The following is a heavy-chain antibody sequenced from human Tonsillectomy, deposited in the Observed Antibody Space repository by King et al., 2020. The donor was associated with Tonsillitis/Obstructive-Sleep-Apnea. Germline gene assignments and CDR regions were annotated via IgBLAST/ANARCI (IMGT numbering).Heavy chain of an antibody. CDR2: IIPILGIA. V-gene: IGHV1-69*10. Sequence: QLVQSGAEVKKPGSSVKVSCKASGGTFSSYAISWVRQAPGQGLEWMGGIIPILGIANYAQKFQGRVTITADKSTGKAYMELSSLTSEDTAVYYCARGGFVEGSSRVDVWGQGTTVTVSS. D-gene: IGHD3-3*01. CDR1: GGTFSSYA. CDR3: ARGGFVEGSSRVDV. J-gene: IGHJ6*02.